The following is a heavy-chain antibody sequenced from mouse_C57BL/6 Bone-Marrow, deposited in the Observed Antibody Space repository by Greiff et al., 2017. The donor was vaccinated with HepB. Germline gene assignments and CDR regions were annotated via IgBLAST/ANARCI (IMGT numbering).Heavy chain of an antibody. CDR1: GFTFSDYG. CDR2: ISSGSSTI. V-gene: IGHV5-17*01. D-gene: IGHD4-1*02. J-gene: IGHJ4*01. Sequence: EVHLVESGGGLVKPGGSLKLSCAASGFTFSDYGMHWVRQAPEKGLEWVAYISSGSSTIYYADTVKGRFTISRDNAKNTLFLQMTSLRSEDTAMYYGAASNWPPAMDDWGQGTSVTVSS. CDR3: AASNWPPAMDD.